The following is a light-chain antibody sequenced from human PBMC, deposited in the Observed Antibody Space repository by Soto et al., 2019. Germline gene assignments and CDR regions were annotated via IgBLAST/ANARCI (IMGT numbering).Light chain of an antibody. CDR3: SSYTSSSTLSV. J-gene: IGLJ1*01. CDR1: SSDVGGYNY. CDR2: DVS. V-gene: IGLV2-14*01. Sequence: QSALTQPASVSGSPGQSITISCTGTSSDVGGYNYVSWYQQHPGKAPKLMIYDVSNRPSGVSNRFSGSKSSNTAYLTISGLLAADEDDYYCSSYTSSSTLSVFGTGTKVTVL.